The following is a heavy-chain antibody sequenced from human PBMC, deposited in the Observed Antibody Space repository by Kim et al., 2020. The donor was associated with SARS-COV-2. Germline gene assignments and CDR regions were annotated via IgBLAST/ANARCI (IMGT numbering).Heavy chain of an antibody. J-gene: IGHJ5*02. CDR3: ARAPRVTILGVVGWFDP. Sequence: RKSRVTIAVDTSKNQFSLKLSSVTAADTAVYYCARAPRVTILGVVGWFDPWGQGTLVTVSS. D-gene: IGHD3-3*01. V-gene: IGHV4-59*01.